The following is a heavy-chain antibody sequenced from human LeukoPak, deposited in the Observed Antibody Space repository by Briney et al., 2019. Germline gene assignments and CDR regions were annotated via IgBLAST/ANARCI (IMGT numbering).Heavy chain of an antibody. V-gene: IGHV4-34*01. Sequence: PSETLSLTCAVYGGSFSGYYWSWIRQPPGEGLGWIWEINHSGSTNYNPSLKSRVTISVDTSTNPFSLKQSSVTAADTAVYCCARDPTRYYYDSSAFDIWGQGTMVTVSS. CDR3: ARDPTRYYYDSSAFDI. CDR1: GGSFSGYY. D-gene: IGHD3-22*01. CDR2: INHSGST. J-gene: IGHJ3*02.